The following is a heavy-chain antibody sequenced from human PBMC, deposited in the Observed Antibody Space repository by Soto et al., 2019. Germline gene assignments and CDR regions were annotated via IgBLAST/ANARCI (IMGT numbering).Heavy chain of an antibody. J-gene: IGHJ6*02. CDR3: AGGPSSAAGNGYYGMDV. V-gene: IGHV1-3*01. D-gene: IGHD6-13*01. CDR2: INAGNGNT. CDR1: GYTFTSYA. Sequence: GASVKVSCKASGYTFTSYAMHWVRQAPGQRLEWMGWINAGNGNTKYSQKFQGRVTITRDTSASTAYMELSSLRSEDTAVYYCAGGPSSAAGNGYYGMDVWGQGTTVTVSS.